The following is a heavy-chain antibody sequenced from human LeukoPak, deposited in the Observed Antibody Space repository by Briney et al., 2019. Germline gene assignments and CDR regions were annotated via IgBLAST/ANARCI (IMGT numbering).Heavy chain of an antibody. V-gene: IGHV1-18*01. D-gene: IGHD1-26*01. CDR3: ARDTRRATAYAFDI. CDR1: GYTFTSYG. Sequence: ASVKVSCKASGYTFTSYGISWVRQAPGQGLEWMGWISAYNGNTNYAQKLQGRVTMTTDTSTSTVYMELRSLRSDDTAVYYCARDTRRATAYAFDIWGQGTMVTVSS. CDR2: ISAYNGNT. J-gene: IGHJ3*02.